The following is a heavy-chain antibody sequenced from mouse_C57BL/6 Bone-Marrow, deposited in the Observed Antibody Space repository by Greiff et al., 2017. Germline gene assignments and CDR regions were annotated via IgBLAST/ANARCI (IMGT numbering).Heavy chain of an antibody. J-gene: IGHJ2*01. Sequence: QVQLQQSGAELARPGASVKLSCTASGYTFTSYGISWVKQRTGQGLEWIGEIYTRSGNTYYNEKFKGKATLTADKSSSTAYLELRSLTSEYSAFYFCARWYYGSSPYFDYWGQGTTLTVAS. CDR1: GYTFTSYG. V-gene: IGHV1-81*01. CDR2: IYTRSGNT. CDR3: ARWYYGSSPYFDY. D-gene: IGHD1-1*01.